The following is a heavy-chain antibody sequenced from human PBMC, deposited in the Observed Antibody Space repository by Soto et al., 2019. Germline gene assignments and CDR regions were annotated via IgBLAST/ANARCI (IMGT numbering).Heavy chain of an antibody. CDR2: VSAYSGNT. D-gene: IGHD4-4*01. V-gene: IGHV1-18*01. CDR3: ARDVNYRFDS. J-gene: IGHJ4*02. CDR1: GYTFTSNG. Sequence: ASGTVSCKASGYTFTSNGISWVRQAPGQGLEWMGWVSAYSGNTNYAQKIQGRVTMTTDTSTSTAYMELGSLRYDDTAVYFCARDVNYRFDSWGQGTLVTVSS.